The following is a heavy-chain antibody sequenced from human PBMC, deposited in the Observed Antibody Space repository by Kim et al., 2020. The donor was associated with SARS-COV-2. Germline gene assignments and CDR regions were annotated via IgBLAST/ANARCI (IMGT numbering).Heavy chain of an antibody. J-gene: IGHJ6*02. V-gene: IGHV1-69*13. CDR1: GGTFSSYA. Sequence: SVKVSCKASGGTFSSYAISWVRQAPGQGLEWMGGIIPIFGTANYAQKFQGRVTITADESTSTAYMELSSLRSEDMAVYYCARDTGSLNRYYDSSGYYWSLYYYYYGMDVWGQGTTVTVSS. D-gene: IGHD3-22*01. CDR2: IIPIFGTA. CDR3: ARDTGSLNRYYDSSGYYWSLYYYYYGMDV.